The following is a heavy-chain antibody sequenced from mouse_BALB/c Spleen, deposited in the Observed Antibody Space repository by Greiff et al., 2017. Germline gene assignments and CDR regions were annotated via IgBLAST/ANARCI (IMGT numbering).Heavy chain of an antibody. V-gene: IGHV5-9-4*01. J-gene: IGHJ1*01. CDR3: AREGYDYEGYFDV. CDR2: ISSGGSYT. D-gene: IGHD2-4*01. Sequence: VKLMESGGGLVKPGGSLKLSCAASGFTFSSYAMSWVRQSPEKRLEWVAEISSGGSYTYYPDTVTGRFTISRDNAKNTLYLEMSSLRSEDTAMYYCAREGYDYEGYFDVWGAGTTVTVSS. CDR1: GFTFSSYA.